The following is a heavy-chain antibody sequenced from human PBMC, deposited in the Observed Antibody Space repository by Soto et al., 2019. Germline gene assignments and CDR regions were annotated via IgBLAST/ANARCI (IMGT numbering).Heavy chain of an antibody. CDR2: IWYDGSYK. CDR1: GFTFSNHG. J-gene: IGHJ4*02. V-gene: IGHV3-33*01. D-gene: IGHD2-8*01. CDR3: ARKDMVSYYVDS. Sequence: QVQLVESGGGVVQPGRSLRLSCAASGFTFSNHGMHWVRQAPGKGLEWVAVIWYDGSYKYYADSVKGRFTISRDNSKNTLYLQMNSLRAEDTALYYCARKDMVSYYVDSWGQGTLVTVSS.